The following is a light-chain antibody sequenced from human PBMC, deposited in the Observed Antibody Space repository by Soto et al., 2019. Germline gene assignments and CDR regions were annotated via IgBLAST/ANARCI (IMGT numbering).Light chain of an antibody. V-gene: IGKV1-39*01. J-gene: IGKJ5*01. Sequence: DIHMTQSPSSLSASVGYMFTITCRASQSISIYLNWYQLKPGKAPNLLMYGASYLKSGVPTRFSGSGSATDFTPTISSLKPEDFATYYCQQTYTTPEITFGQGTRLEIK. CDR2: GAS. CDR3: QQTYTTPEIT. CDR1: QSISIY.